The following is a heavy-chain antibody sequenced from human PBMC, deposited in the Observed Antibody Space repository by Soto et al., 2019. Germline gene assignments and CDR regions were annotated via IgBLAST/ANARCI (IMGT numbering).Heavy chain of an antibody. CDR2: ISGSGGNT. Sequence: GGSLRLSCTASGFTFSSYAMSWVRQAPGKGLEWVSAISGSGGNTYYADSVKGRFTISRDNSKNTLYLQMNSLRAEDTAVYYCAKSITARPFDYWGQGTLVTVSS. CDR3: AKSITARPFDY. CDR1: GFTFSSYA. D-gene: IGHD6-6*01. J-gene: IGHJ4*02. V-gene: IGHV3-23*01.